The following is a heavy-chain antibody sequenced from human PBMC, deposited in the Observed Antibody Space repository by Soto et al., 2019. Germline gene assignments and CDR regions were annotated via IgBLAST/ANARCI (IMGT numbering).Heavy chain of an antibody. D-gene: IGHD3-3*01. J-gene: IGHJ5*02. V-gene: IGHV1-18*04. CDR2: ISAYNGNT. CDR3: ARYYDFWSGYNSRWFDP. Sequence: GASVKVSCKASGYTFTSYGISWVRQAPGQGLEWMGWISAYNGNTNYAQKLQGRVTMTTDTSTSTAYMELRSLRSDDTAVYYCARYYDFWSGYNSRWFDPWGQGTLVTVSS. CDR1: GYTFTSYG.